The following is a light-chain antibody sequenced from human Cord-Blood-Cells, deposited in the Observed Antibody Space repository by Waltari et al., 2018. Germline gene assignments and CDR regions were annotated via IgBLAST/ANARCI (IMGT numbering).Light chain of an antibody. V-gene: IGKV3-11*01. Sequence: IVLTQSPATLSSSPGETATLSCRASQSVSSYLAWYQQKPCQAPRPLIFEASNRATGIPARFRGSGSGKNFPLTISSPAAEDFGVYFCQTRRKWLTWTFGQGTKVEIK. CDR2: EAS. CDR1: QSVSSY. J-gene: IGKJ1*01. CDR3: QTRRKWLTWT.